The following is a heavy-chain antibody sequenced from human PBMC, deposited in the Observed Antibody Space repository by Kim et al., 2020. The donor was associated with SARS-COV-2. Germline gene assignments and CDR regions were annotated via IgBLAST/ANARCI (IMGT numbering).Heavy chain of an antibody. D-gene: IGHD3-22*01. CDR1: GGSISSGNSY. Sequence: SETLSLTCTVSGGSISSGNSYWSWIRQPPGKGLEWIGYIETGGSTNYNPSLKSRLTISEDTSKNQISLKLRSVTAADTAVYYCARDRVPYDSRGYPLAYYYAMDVWGQGTTVTVSS. CDR3: ARDRVPYDSRGYPLAYYYAMDV. J-gene: IGHJ6*02. CDR2: IETGGST. V-gene: IGHV4-30-4*01.